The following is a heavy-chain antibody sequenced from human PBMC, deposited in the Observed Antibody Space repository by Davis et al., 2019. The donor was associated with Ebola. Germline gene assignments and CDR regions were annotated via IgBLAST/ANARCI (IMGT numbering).Heavy chain of an antibody. Sequence: PGGSLRLPCAAPGFTFSDYYMSWIRQAPGKGLEWVSYISSSGSTIYYADSVKCRFTISRDNAKNSLYLQMNSLRAEDTAVYYCARGGYGGNSFFDYWGQGTLVTVSS. J-gene: IGHJ4*02. D-gene: IGHD4-23*01. V-gene: IGHV3-11*01. CDR2: ISSSGSTI. CDR1: GFTFSDYY. CDR3: ARGGYGGNSFFDY.